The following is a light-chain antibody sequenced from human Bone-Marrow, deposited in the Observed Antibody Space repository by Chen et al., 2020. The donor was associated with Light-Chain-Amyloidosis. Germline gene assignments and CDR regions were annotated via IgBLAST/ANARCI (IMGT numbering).Light chain of an antibody. CDR1: DLPTKY. V-gene: IGLV3-25*03. CDR2: RDT. J-gene: IGLJ2*01. CDR3: QSADSSGTYEVI. Sequence: YELTQPPSVSVSPGQTARTPCSGDDLPTKYAYWYQQKPGQAPVLVIHRDTERPSGISERFSGSSSGTTATLTISGVQAEDEADYHCQSADSSGTYEVIFGGGTKLTVL.